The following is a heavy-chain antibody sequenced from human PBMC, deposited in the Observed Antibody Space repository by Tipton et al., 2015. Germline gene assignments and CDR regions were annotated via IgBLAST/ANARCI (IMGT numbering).Heavy chain of an antibody. V-gene: IGHV4-38-2*01. D-gene: IGHD3-9*01. Sequence: TLSLTCAVSAYSITSDYYWGRIRQPPGKGLEWIGSISHSGNTYYNPSLKSRVTISVDTSKNQFSLKLTSVTAADTAVYYCACQDYDSLTRDYQTVDYWGQGTLVTVSS. CDR1: AYSITSDYY. J-gene: IGHJ4*02. CDR2: ISHSGNT. CDR3: ACQDYDSLTRDYQTVDY.